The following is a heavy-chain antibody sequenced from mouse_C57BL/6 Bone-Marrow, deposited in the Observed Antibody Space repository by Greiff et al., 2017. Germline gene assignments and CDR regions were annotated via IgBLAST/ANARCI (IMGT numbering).Heavy chain of an antibody. Sequence: VQGVESGGGLVKPGGSLKLSCAASGFTFSDYGMHWVRQAPEKGLEWVAYISSCSSTIYYADTVKGRFTIYRANAKNTLFLQMTSLRSEYTAMYYCARSGVLLRYYFDYWGQGTTLTVSS. D-gene: IGHD1-1*01. CDR3: ARSGVLLRYYFDY. CDR2: ISSCSSTI. V-gene: IGHV5-17*01. CDR1: GFTFSDYG. J-gene: IGHJ2*01.